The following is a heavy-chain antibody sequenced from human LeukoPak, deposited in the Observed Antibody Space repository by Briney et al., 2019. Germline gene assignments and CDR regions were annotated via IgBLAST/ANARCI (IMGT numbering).Heavy chain of an antibody. CDR2: ISDDGRDI. J-gene: IGHJ6*03. D-gene: IGHD6-6*01. V-gene: IGHV3-30*04. Sequence: PGGSLRLSCEASGFTFSTFPMHWVRQTPDKRLEWVAVISDDGRDIYYADSVKGPFTISRDNSKNTLYLQMNSLSPEDTALFYCARVGRVSIYPSYMDVWGKGTTVTVSS. CDR3: ARVGRVSIYPSYMDV. CDR1: GFTFSTFP.